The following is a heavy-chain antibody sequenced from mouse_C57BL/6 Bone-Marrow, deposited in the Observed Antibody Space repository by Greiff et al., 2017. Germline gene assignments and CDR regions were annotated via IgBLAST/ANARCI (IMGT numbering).Heavy chain of an antibody. CDR1: GYSITSDY. J-gene: IGHJ1*03. D-gene: IGHD2-3*01. V-gene: IGHV3-8*01. CDR2: ISYSGST. Sequence: EVKLQESGPGLAKPSQTLSLTCSVTGYSITSDYWNWIRKFPGNKLEYMGYISYSGSTYYNPSLKSRISIPRDTSKNQYYLQLNSVTTEDTATYDCARFYDGYYGYFDVWGTGTTVTVSS. CDR3: ARFYDGYYGYFDV.